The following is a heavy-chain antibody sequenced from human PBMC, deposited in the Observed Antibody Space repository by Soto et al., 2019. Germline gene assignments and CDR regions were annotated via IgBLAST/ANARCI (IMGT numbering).Heavy chain of an antibody. CDR3: ARLGYCSSTSCYGGSYYYYYMDV. CDR1: AGSISSSSYY. Sequence: SETLSLTCTVSAGSISSSSYYWGWIRQTPGKGLEWIGSIYYSGSTYYNPSLKSRVTISVDTSKNHFSLKLSSVNAADTAVYYCARLGYCSSTSCYGGSYYYYYMDVWGKGTTVTVSS. CDR2: IYYSGST. D-gene: IGHD2-2*01. V-gene: IGHV4-39*01. J-gene: IGHJ6*03.